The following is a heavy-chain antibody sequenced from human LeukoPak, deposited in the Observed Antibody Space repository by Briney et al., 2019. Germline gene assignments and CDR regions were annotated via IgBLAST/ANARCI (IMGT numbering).Heavy chain of an antibody. V-gene: IGHV3-7*03. J-gene: IGHJ4*02. D-gene: IGHD3-9*01. Sequence: PGGSLRLSCVFSGFTFSNYWMSWVRQAPGKGLEWVANIKQDESEKHYVDSVKGRFTISRDNAKNSLYLQMNSLRAEDTAVYYCATPFDDTPEFDYWGQGTLVTVSS. CDR1: GFTFSNYW. CDR2: IKQDESEK. CDR3: ATPFDDTPEFDY.